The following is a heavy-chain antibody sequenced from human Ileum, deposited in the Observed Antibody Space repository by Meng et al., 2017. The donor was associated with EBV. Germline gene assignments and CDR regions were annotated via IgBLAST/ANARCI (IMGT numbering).Heavy chain of an antibody. Sequence: QVQRQESGPGLVKPSETLSLTCAVAGGSISRGDWWSWVRQPPGKGLEWIGETSHSGSTNYSPSLKSRVTISLDKSKNQLSLKLNSVTAADTAVYYCASSDYYRSDYWGQGTLVTVSS. D-gene: IGHD3-22*01. CDR3: ASSDYYRSDY. CDR2: TSHSGST. J-gene: IGHJ4*02. V-gene: IGHV4-4*02. CDR1: GGSISRGDW.